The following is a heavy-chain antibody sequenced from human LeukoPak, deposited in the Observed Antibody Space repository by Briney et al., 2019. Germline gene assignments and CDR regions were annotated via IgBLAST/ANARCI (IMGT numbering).Heavy chain of an antibody. Sequence: GGSLRLSCAASGFTFSSYGMHWVRQAPGKGLEWVAFIRYVGSNKYYADSVKGRFTISRDNSKNTLYLQMNSLRAEDTAIYYCAKDRPNYYESNGDYYRRNGDSWGQGTLVTVSS. V-gene: IGHV3-30*02. J-gene: IGHJ5*01. D-gene: IGHD3-22*01. CDR1: GFTFSSYG. CDR2: IRYVGSNK. CDR3: AKDRPNYYESNGDYYRRNGDS.